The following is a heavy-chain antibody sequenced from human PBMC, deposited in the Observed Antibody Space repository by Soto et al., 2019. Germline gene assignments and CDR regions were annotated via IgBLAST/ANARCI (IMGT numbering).Heavy chain of an antibody. J-gene: IGHJ5*02. D-gene: IGHD3-10*01. CDR3: ASYYYGSGPRRFDP. V-gene: IGHV3-48*03. CDR2: ISSSGSTI. Sequence: GGSLRLSCAASGFTFSSYEMNWVRQAPGKGLEWVSYISSSGSTIYYADSVKGRFTISRDNAKNSLYLQMNSLRAEDTAVYYCASYYYGSGPRRFDPWGQGTLVTVSS. CDR1: GFTFSSYE.